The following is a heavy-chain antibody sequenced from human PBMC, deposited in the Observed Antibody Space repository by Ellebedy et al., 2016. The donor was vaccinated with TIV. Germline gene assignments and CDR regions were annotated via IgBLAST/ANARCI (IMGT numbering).Heavy chain of an antibody. Sequence: PGGSLRLSCAASGFSFSSYSMNWVRQAPGKGLEWISYISSSSTTIYYADSVKGRFTISRDNAKNSLYLQMDSLTDEDTAVYYCARYHYRTFDLWGQGTLVTVSS. CDR3: ARYHYRTFDL. J-gene: IGHJ5*02. D-gene: IGHD4-11*01. CDR2: ISSSSTTI. CDR1: GFSFSSYS. V-gene: IGHV3-48*02.